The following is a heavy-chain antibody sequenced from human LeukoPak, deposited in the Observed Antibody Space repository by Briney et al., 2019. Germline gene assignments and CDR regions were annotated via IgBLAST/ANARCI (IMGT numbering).Heavy chain of an antibody. D-gene: IGHD3-22*01. CDR1: GFTFSSYA. J-gene: IGHJ4*02. CDR3: AKDRVYYYDSSGYYRPLGGFDY. CDR2: ISGSGGST. V-gene: IGHV3-23*01. Sequence: GGALRLAWAASGFTFSSYAMSWVRQAPGKGLEWVSAISGSGGSTYYADSVKGRFTISRDNSKNTLYLQMNSLRAEATAVYYCAKDRVYYYDSSGYYRPLGGFDYWGQGTLVTVSS.